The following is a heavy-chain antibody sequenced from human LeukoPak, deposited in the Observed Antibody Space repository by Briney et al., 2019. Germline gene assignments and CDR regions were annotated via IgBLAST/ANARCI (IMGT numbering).Heavy chain of an antibody. Sequence: ASVKVSCKASGYIFTSYGISWVRQAPGQGLEWMGWISAYNGNTYYALKLQGGVTMTTDTSTRTAYMELRSLRSDDTAVYYCARDGPPVVPAAEYFYYGMDVWGQGTTVTVSS. J-gene: IGHJ6*02. CDR1: GYIFTSYG. CDR2: ISAYNGNT. V-gene: IGHV1-18*01. D-gene: IGHD2-2*01. CDR3: ARDGPPVVPAAEYFYYGMDV.